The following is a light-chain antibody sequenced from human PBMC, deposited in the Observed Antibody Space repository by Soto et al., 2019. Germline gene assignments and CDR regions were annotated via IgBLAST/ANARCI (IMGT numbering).Light chain of an antibody. CDR3: QQYGDSPRT. Sequence: EIVLTQSPGTLSLSPGEGATLSCRASQSVSNYLAWYQQRPGQAPRLLIYGSSTRAPGIPDRFSGSGSGTDFTVTINRLEPEDFPVFYCQQYGDSPRTFGQGTKVEIK. CDR2: GSS. V-gene: IGKV3-20*01. CDR1: QSVSNY. J-gene: IGKJ2*01.